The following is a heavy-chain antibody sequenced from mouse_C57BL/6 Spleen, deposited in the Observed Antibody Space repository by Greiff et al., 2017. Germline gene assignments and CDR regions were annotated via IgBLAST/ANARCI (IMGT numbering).Heavy chain of an antibody. D-gene: IGHD1-1*01. V-gene: IGHV1-64*01. J-gene: IGHJ2*01. Sequence: VQLQQPGAELVKPGASVKLSCKASGYTFTSYWMPWVKQRPGQGLEWIGMIHPNSGSTNYNEKFKSKATLTVDKSSSTAYMQLSSLTSEDSAVYCCAKFYGSSYFDYWGQGTTLTVSS. CDR3: AKFYGSSYFDY. CDR1: GYTFTSYW. CDR2: IHPNSGST.